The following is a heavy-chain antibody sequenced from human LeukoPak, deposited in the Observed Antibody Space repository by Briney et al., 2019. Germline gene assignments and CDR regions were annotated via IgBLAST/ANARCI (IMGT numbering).Heavy chain of an antibody. J-gene: IGHJ6*02. V-gene: IGHV1-18*01. D-gene: IGHD4-23*01. CDR2: ISAYNGNT. Sequence: PAASVTVSCMASGYTLTSYGISWVRPAPGQGLEWMGWISAYNGNTNYAQKLQGRVTMTTDTSTSTAYMELRSLRSDDTAVYYCAIYGGNYLLLYYGMDVWGQGTTVTVSS. CDR3: AIYGGNYLLLYYGMDV. CDR1: GYTLTSYG.